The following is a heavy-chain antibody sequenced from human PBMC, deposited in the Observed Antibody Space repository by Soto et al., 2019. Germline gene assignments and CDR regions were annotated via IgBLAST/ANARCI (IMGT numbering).Heavy chain of an antibody. CDR2: INPSGGST. D-gene: IGHD2-2*01. J-gene: IGHJ4*02. CDR1: GYTFTSYY. V-gene: IGHV1-46*03. Sequence: QVQLVQSGAEVKKPGASVKVSCKASGYTFTSYYMHWVRQAPGQGLEWMGIINPSGGSTSYAQRFQGRVTMTRDTSTSTVYMELSSLRSEDTAVYYCARGGVVPAANGNVDYWGQGTLVTVSS. CDR3: ARGGVVPAANGNVDY.